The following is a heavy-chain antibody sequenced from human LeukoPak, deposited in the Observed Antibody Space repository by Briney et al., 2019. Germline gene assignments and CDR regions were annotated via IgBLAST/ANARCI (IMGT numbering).Heavy chain of an antibody. Sequence: GGSLRLSCAASGFTFSSYAMSWVRQAPGKRLEWVSAISGSGGSTYYADSVKGLFTIFRDNAKNSLYLQMNSLRAEDTAVYYCARERGLVFVSYFDYWGQGTLVTVSS. CDR1: GFTFSSYA. J-gene: IGHJ4*02. CDR3: ARERGLVFVSYFDY. V-gene: IGHV3-23*01. CDR2: ISGSGGST. D-gene: IGHD6-19*01.